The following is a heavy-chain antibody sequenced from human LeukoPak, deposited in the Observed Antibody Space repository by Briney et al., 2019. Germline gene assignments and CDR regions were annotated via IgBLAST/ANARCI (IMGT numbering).Heavy chain of an antibody. CDR2: ISAYNGTT. D-gene: IGHD2-2*01. CDR3: VVVVVPAAMGASYFDY. CDR1: GYTFTSYG. J-gene: IGHJ4*02. V-gene: IGHV1-18*01. Sequence: ASVKVSCKASGYTFTSYGISWVRQAPGQGLEWMGWISAYNGTTNYAQKLQGRVTMTTDTSTSTAYMELRSLRSDDTAVYYCVVVVVPAAMGASYFDYWGQGTLVTVSS.